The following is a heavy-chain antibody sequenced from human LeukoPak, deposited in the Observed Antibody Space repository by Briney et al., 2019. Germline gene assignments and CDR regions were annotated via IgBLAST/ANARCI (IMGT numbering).Heavy chain of an antibody. CDR2: IYYSGDT. Sequence: SETLSLTCSVSGGSISTYHWSWIRQPPGKGLEWIGYIYYSGDTNYNPSLKSRVTISVDTSKNQFSLKLSSVTAADTAVYYCARTDFWSGYPNWFDPWGQGTLVTVSS. CDR3: ARTDFWSGYPNWFDP. V-gene: IGHV4-59*08. CDR1: GGSISTYH. D-gene: IGHD3-3*01. J-gene: IGHJ5*02.